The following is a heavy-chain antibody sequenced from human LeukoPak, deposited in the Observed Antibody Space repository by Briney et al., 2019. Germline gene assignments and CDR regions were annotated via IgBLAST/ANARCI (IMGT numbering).Heavy chain of an antibody. Sequence: GSLRLSCAASGFTFSTYGMSWIRQPPGKGLEWIGYIYYSGSTNYNPSLKSRVTISVDTSKNQFSLKLSSVTAADTAVYYCARDPPFHYGDYARFAFDIWGQGTMVTVSS. CDR1: GFTFSTYG. CDR2: IYYSGST. CDR3: ARDPPFHYGDYARFAFDI. D-gene: IGHD4-17*01. V-gene: IGHV4-59*01. J-gene: IGHJ3*02.